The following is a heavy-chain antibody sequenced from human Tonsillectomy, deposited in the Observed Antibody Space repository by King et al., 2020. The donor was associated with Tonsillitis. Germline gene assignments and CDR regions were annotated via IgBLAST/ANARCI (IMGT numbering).Heavy chain of an antibody. V-gene: IGHV4-39*01. Sequence: LQLQESGPGLVKPSETLSLTCTASGGSISGNSHYWGWIRQPPGKGLEWMGDIYYSGRTHYNPALKSRVTISVGTSKNPFSLRLSSATAADTAWYYCARRFTSGWYGMDVWGQGTTVTVSS. J-gene: IGHJ6*02. CDR3: ARRFTSGWYGMDV. D-gene: IGHD6-19*01. CDR2: IYYSGRT. CDR1: GGSISGNSHY.